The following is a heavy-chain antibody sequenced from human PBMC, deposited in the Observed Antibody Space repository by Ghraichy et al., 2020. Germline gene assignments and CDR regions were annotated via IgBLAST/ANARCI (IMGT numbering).Heavy chain of an antibody. CDR2: INHSGST. D-gene: IGHD3-3*01. Sequence: SQTLSLTCAVYGGSFSGYYWSWIRQPPGKGLEWIGEINHSGSTNYNPSLKSRVTISVDTPKNQFSLKLSSVTAADTAVYYCARIITTFGVVHWFDPWGQGTLVTVSS. CDR3: ARIITTFGVVHWFDP. CDR1: GGSFSGYY. V-gene: IGHV4-34*01. J-gene: IGHJ5*02.